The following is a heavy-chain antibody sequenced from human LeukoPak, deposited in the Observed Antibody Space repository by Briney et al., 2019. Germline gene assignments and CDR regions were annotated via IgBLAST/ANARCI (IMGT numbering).Heavy chain of an antibody. CDR3: ARDGEYGTGSYYRGCFDY. CDR1: GYSFTAFY. D-gene: IGHD3-10*01. J-gene: IGHJ4*02. Sequence: APVKVSCKVSGYSFTAFYIHWVRQARGQGLEWMGWIHPRSGETNYAQKFQGRVTMTRDTSISTAYMDLSSLGSDDTAVYYCARDGEYGTGSYYRGCFDYWGQGILVTVSS. CDR2: IHPRSGET. V-gene: IGHV1-2*02.